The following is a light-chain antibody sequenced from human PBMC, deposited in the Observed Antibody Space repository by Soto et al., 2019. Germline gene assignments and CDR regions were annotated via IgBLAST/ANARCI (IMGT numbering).Light chain of an antibody. J-gene: IGKJ1*01. V-gene: IGKV4-1*01. CDR1: QSVLYSSNNKNY. CDR2: WAS. CDR3: QQYCSTRT. Sequence: DIVMTQSPDSLAVSLGERATINCKSSQSVLYSSNNKNYLAWYQQKPGQPPKLLIYWASTRGSGVPDRVSGSGSGTDFTLTISSLQAGDVAVYYCQQYCSTRTFGQGTKVEIK.